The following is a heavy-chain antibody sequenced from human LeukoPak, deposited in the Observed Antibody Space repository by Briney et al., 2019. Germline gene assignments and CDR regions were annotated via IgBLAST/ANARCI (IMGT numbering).Heavy chain of an antibody. J-gene: IGHJ5*01. Sequence: ASVKVSCKTSGYSFTDYYMHWVRQAPGQGLEWMGWINPDTGGTNYAQKSQGRVTMTRDTSISTAYMELNRLRSDDTAVYYCARSGVIATTDNWFDSWGQGTLVTVSS. CDR3: ARSGVIATTDNWFDS. CDR2: INPDTGGT. CDR1: GYSFTDYY. V-gene: IGHV1-2*02. D-gene: IGHD3-16*02.